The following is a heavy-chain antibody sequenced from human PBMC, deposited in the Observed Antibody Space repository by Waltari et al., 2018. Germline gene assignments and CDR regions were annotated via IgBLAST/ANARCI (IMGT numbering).Heavy chain of an antibody. J-gene: IGHJ4*02. CDR3: ARADDYVWGSYRN. D-gene: IGHD3-16*02. Sequence: EVQLVESGGGLVQPGGSLRLSCAASGFTFSSYWLSWVRQAPGKGLEWVANIKQDGSEKYYVDSVKGRFTISRDNAKNSLYLQMNSLRAEDTAVYYCARADDYVWGSYRNWGQGTLVTVSS. CDR2: IKQDGSEK. CDR1: GFTFSSYW. V-gene: IGHV3-7*01.